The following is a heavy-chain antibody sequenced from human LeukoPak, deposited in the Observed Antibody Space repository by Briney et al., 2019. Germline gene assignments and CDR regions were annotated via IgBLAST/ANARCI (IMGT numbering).Heavy chain of an antibody. V-gene: IGHV1-46*01. CDR3: ARGYYDFWSGYYIMGWFDR. Sequence: ASVKVSCKASGYTFTSYYMHWVRQAPGQGLEWMGIINPSGGSTSYAQKFQGRVTMTRDMSTSTVYMELSSLRSEDTAVYYCARGYYDFWSGYYIMGWFDRWGQGTLVTVYS. CDR1: GYTFTSYY. D-gene: IGHD3-3*01. J-gene: IGHJ5*02. CDR2: INPSGGST.